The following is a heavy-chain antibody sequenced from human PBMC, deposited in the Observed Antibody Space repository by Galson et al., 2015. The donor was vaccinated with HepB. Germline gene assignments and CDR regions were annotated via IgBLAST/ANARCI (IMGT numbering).Heavy chain of an antibody. Sequence: SVKVSCKASGYTFTSYDINWVRQATGQGLEWMGWVNPNSGNTDYAQKFQGRVTMTRNTSLSTAYMELSSLRSEDTAVYYCARAGPIRDTYDILTGYYDSLFGYWGQGTLVTVSS. V-gene: IGHV1-8*01. CDR2: VNPNSGNT. D-gene: IGHD3-9*01. CDR3: ARAGPIRDTYDILTGYYDSLFGY. J-gene: IGHJ4*02. CDR1: GYTFTSYD.